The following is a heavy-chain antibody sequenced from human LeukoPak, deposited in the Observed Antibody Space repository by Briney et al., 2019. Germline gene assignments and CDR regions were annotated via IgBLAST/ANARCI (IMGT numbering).Heavy chain of an antibody. V-gene: IGHV1-2*02. Sequence: ASVKVSCKASGYTFTDYYLHWVRQAPGHGLEWMGWINPKTGVTKYAQNFQGRVTMTRDTSINTAYMEVSRLRSDDTAVFYCARDLAMYSPDLDYWGQGTLVTASS. J-gene: IGHJ4*02. CDR3: ARDLAMYSPDLDY. CDR1: GYTFTDYY. CDR2: INPKTGVT. D-gene: IGHD1-26*01.